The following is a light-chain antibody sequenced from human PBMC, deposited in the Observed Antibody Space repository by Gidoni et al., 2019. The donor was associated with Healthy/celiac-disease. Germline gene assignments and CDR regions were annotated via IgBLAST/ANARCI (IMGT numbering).Light chain of an antibody. CDR3: QQSGSSPPYT. Sequence: EMVLTQTPGTRSLSPGERATLSGRASQSVSSSYLAWYQQKPGQAPRLLLYGASSRATGIPAMFIGSGSGTDFTLTISRLEPASFAVYYCQQSGSSPPYTFGQGTKLEIK. CDR1: QSVSSSY. V-gene: IGKV3-20*01. J-gene: IGKJ2*01. CDR2: GAS.